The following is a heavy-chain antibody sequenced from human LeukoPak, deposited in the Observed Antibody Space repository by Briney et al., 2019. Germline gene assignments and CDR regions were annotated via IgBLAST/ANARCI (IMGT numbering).Heavy chain of an antibody. V-gene: IGHV3-72*01. Sequence: PGGSLRLSCAASGFSFSDLYMDWVRQAPGKGLEWVGRTRNKPNSYTTEYAESVKGRFTISRDDSKNSLYLQMNSLKIEDTAVYYCVRDFYESSGSTYYFDYWGQGTLVTVSS. CDR2: TRNKPNSYTT. CDR3: VRDFYESSGSTYYFDY. J-gene: IGHJ4*02. D-gene: IGHD3-22*01. CDR1: GFSFSDLY.